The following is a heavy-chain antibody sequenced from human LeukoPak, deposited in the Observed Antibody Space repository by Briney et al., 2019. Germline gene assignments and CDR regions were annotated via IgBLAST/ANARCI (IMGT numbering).Heavy chain of an antibody. V-gene: IGHV3-53*01. CDR1: GFTVSSNY. Sequence: EGSLRLSCAASGFTVSSNYMSWVRQAPGKGLEWVSVIYSGGSTYYADSMKGRFTISRDNSKNTLYLQMNSLRAEDTAVYYCARDPDSSGYHDGDYWGQGTLVTVSS. J-gene: IGHJ4*02. CDR2: IYSGGST. CDR3: ARDPDSSGYHDGDY. D-gene: IGHD3-22*01.